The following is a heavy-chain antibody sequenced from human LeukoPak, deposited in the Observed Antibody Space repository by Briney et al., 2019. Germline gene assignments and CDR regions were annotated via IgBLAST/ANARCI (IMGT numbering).Heavy chain of an antibody. CDR2: ISSSGGTI. CDR3: AKDKGDFWSGHHY. D-gene: IGHD3-3*01. Sequence: GGSLRLSCAASGFTFSSYEMNWVRQAPGRGLEWVSYISSSGGTIYYADSVKGRFTISRDNAKNSLYLQMNSLRAEDTAVYYCAKDKGDFWSGHHYWGQGTLVTVSS. CDR1: GFTFSSYE. J-gene: IGHJ4*02. V-gene: IGHV3-48*03.